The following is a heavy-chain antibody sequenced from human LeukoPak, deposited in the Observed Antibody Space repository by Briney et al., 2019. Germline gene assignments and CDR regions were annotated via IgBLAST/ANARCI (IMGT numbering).Heavy chain of an antibody. D-gene: IGHD3-22*01. Sequence: GGSLRLSCAASGFTFSSYAMSWVRQAPGKGLEWVSAISGSGGSTYYADSVKGRFTISRDNSKNTLYLQMNSLRAEDTAVYYCAKDGIYYDSSGYYYGGDDAFDIWGQGTMVTVSS. V-gene: IGHV3-23*01. CDR2: ISGSGGST. CDR3: AKDGIYYDSSGYYYGGDDAFDI. CDR1: GFTFSSYA. J-gene: IGHJ3*02.